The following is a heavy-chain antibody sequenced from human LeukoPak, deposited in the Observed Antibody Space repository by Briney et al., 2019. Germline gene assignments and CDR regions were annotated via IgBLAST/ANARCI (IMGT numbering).Heavy chain of an antibody. CDR2: INHSGST. D-gene: IGHD3/OR15-3a*01. V-gene: IGHV4-34*01. CDR1: GGSFSGYY. CDR3: ARGRIGLSYFDF. J-gene: IGHJ4*02. Sequence: SETLSLTCAVYGGSFSGYYWSWIRQPPGKGLEWIGEINHSGSTNYNPSLKSRVTISVDTSKNQFSLKLSSVTAADTAVYYCARGRIGLSYFDFWGQGTLVTVSS.